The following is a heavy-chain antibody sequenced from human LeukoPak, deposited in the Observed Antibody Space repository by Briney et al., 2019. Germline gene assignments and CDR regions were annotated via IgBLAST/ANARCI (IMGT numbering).Heavy chain of an antibody. D-gene: IGHD1-14*01. CDR2: ISGGGSAI. CDR1: GFTFSTYS. CDR3: TNFKPPAPDALDI. J-gene: IGHJ3*02. Sequence: GGSLRLSCAASGFTFSTYSMNWVRQAPGRGLEWLSYISGGGSAIYYADSVKGRFTISRDNAKNSVSLQMNSLRAEDTAVYYCTNFKPPAPDALDIWGQGTMITVSS. V-gene: IGHV3-48*01.